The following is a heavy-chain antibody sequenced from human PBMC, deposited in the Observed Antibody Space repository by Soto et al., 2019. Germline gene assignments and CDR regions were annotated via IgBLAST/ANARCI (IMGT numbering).Heavy chain of an antibody. J-gene: IGHJ4*02. V-gene: IGHV4-31*03. D-gene: IGHD6-19*01. CDR1: GGSISSGGYY. Sequence: SETLSLTCTVSGGSISSGGYYWSWIRQHPGKGLEWIGYIYYSGSTYYNPSLKSRVTISVDTSKNQFPLKLSSVTAADTAVYYCARVYDPSSGWYVDYWGQGTLVTVSS. CDR2: IYYSGST. CDR3: ARVYDPSSGWYVDY.